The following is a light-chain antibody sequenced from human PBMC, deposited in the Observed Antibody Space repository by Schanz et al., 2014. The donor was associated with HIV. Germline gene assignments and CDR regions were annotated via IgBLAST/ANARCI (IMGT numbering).Light chain of an antibody. Sequence: TQSPGTLSLSPGERATLSCRASQSVSSNFLAWYQQKPGQAPRLLIYGASTRATGIPARFSGSGSGTEFTLTISSLQSEDFAVYYCQQRTSWPLTFGGGTRVEIK. CDR1: QSVSSN. CDR3: QQRTSWPLT. J-gene: IGKJ4*01. V-gene: IGKV3-15*01. CDR2: GAS.